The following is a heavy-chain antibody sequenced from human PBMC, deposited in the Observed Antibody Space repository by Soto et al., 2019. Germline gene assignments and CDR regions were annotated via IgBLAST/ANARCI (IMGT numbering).Heavy chain of an antibody. CDR3: ARRCGDYEGDDY. D-gene: IGHD4-17*01. CDR2: ISRSSSVI. V-gene: IGHV3-48*02. J-gene: IGHJ4*02. Sequence: PGGSLRLSCADSGFTFSSYNMNWVRQAPGKGLEWISYISRSSSVIHYADSVKGRFTISRDNAKNSLYLQMNSLRDEDTAVYYCARRCGDYEGDDYWGQGTLVTVSS. CDR1: GFTFSSYN.